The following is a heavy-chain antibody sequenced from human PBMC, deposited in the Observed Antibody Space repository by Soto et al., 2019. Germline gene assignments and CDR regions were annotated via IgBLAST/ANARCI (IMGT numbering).Heavy chain of an antibody. CDR3: ARGGVNYYDSSAPGY. V-gene: IGHV5-51*01. Sequence: PGESLKISCKGSGYSFTSYWIGWVRQMPGKGLEWMGIIYPGDSDTRYSPSFQGQVTISADKSISTAYLQWSSLKASDTAMYYCARGGVNYYDSSAPGYWGQGTLVTVSS. D-gene: IGHD3-22*01. CDR2: IYPGDSDT. J-gene: IGHJ4*02. CDR1: GYSFTSYW.